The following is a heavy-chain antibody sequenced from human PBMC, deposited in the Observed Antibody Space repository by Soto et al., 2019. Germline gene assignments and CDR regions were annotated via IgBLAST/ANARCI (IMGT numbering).Heavy chain of an antibody. CDR1: GYTFTTYS. V-gene: IGHV1-46*01. J-gene: IGHJ4*02. D-gene: IGHD2-15*01. CDR2: INPSGGST. CDR3: ARDHQGYSSGAGCYDLDY. Sequence: ASVKVSCKASGYTFTTYSMHWVRQAPGQGLEWMGIINPSGGSTTYAQKFQGRVTMTRDTSTSTVYMQLSSLRSGDTAVYYCARDHQGYSSGAGCYDLDYWGQGTLVTVSS.